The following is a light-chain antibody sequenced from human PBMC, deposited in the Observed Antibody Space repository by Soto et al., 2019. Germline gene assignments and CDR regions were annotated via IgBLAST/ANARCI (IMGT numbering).Light chain of an antibody. Sequence: QSALIQPPSVSGSPGQSVTISCTGTSSDVGSYEYVSWFQHYPGTVTKPMIYNVTSRPSGVPDRFSGSKSGNTASMTISGLQVEDEAEYFCGSFTTSRIWVFGGGTKLTVL. CDR3: GSFTTSRIWV. CDR2: NVT. CDR1: SSDVGSYEY. V-gene: IGLV2-18*02. J-gene: IGLJ3*02.